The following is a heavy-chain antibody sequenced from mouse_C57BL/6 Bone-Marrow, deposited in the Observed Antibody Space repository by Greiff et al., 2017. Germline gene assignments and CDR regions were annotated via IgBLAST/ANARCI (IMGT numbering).Heavy chain of an antibody. D-gene: IGHD1-1*01. CDR2: IYPSDSET. J-gene: IGHJ4*01. CDR1: GYTFTSYW. Sequence: VQLQQPGAELVRPGSSVKLSCKASGYTFTSYWMDWVKQRPGQGLEWIGNIYPSDSETHYNQKFKDKATLTVDKSSSTAYMQLSSLTSEDSAVYYCARGSFYYYGSRDAMDYWGQGTSVTVSS. V-gene: IGHV1-61*01. CDR3: ARGSFYYYGSRDAMDY.